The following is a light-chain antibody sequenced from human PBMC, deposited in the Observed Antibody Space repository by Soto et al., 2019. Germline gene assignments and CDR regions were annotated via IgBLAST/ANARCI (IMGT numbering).Light chain of an antibody. V-gene: IGKV3-20*01. Sequence: EIGLTQSQGTLSLSPGETATLSCRASQSVSSSYLAWYQQKPGQAPRLLIYGASSRATGITDRFSGSGSGTDFTLTISRLEPEDFAVYYCQQYDSSPYNFGQGTKLEIK. CDR3: QQYDSSPYN. CDR1: QSVSSSY. CDR2: GAS. J-gene: IGKJ2*01.